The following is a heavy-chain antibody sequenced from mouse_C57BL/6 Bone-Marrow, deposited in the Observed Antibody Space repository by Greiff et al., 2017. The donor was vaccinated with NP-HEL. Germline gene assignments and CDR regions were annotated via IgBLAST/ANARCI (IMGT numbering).Heavy chain of an antibody. V-gene: IGHV1-61*01. CDR1: GYTFTSYW. J-gene: IGHJ2*01. D-gene: IGHD3-2*02. CDR2: IYPSDSET. CDR3: ARRELRLFDY. Sequence: VQLQQPGAELVRPGSSVKLSCKASGYTFTSYWMDWVKQRPGQGLEWIGNIYPSDSETHYNQKFKDKATLTVDKSSSTAYMQLSSLTSEDSAVYYCARRELRLFDYWGQGTTLTVSA.